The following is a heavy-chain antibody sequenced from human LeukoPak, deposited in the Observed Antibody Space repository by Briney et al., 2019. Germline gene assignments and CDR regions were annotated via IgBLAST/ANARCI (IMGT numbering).Heavy chain of an antibody. D-gene: IGHD2-15*01. CDR2: ISSSSSYI. Sequence: GGSLRLSCAASGFTFSSYSMSWVRQAPGKGLEWVSSISSSSSYIYYADSVKGRFTISRDNAKNSLYLQMNSLRAEDTAVYYCARDFLDIVVVVAAMADNWFDPWGQGTLVTVSS. CDR3: ARDFLDIVVVVAAMADNWFDP. CDR1: GFTFSSYS. J-gene: IGHJ5*02. V-gene: IGHV3-21*01.